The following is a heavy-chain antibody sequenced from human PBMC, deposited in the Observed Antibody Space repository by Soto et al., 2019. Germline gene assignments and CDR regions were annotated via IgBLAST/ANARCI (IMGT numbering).Heavy chain of an antibody. D-gene: IGHD3-3*01. J-gene: IGHJ6*03. CDR1: GYSFTSYY. CDR3: AARSGYYTSYYYMDV. Sequence: ASVKVSCKASGYSFTSYYMHWVRQAPGQGLERIGIINPSGGSTSYAQKLHGRVTITRDTSTSAAYMELSSLRSEDTAIYYCAARSGYYTSYYYMDVWGEGTTVTVSS. V-gene: IGHV1-46*01. CDR2: INPSGGST.